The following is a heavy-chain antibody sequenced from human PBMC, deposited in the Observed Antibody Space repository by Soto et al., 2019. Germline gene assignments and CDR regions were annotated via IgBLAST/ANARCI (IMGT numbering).Heavy chain of an antibody. CDR1: RYSFTSYW. V-gene: IGHV5-51*01. Sequence: GESLKISCKGSRYSFTSYWIGWVRQMPGKGLEWMGIIYPGDSDTRYSPSFQGQVTISADKSISTAYLQWSSLKASDTAMYYCAIGLYYYDSSGYYYDYYGMDVWGQGTTVTVSS. CDR3: AIGLYYYDSSGYYYDYYGMDV. CDR2: IYPGDSDT. D-gene: IGHD3-22*01. J-gene: IGHJ6*02.